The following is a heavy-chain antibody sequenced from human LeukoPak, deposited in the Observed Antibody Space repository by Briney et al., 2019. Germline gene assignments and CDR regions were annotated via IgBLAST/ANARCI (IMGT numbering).Heavy chain of an antibody. CDR2: MSYDENEK. CDR1: GFSFDSYG. D-gene: IGHD6-13*01. V-gene: IGHV3-30*18. Sequence: PGGSLGLSCDASGFSFDSYGMHWDRQAPGKGLEWVAVMSYDENEKYYADSVKGRFTIARDNSKNTLFLQMNSLRPDDTAVYYCAKDLGYSSSWSDYWGQGTLVTVSS. CDR3: AKDLGYSSSWSDY. J-gene: IGHJ4*02.